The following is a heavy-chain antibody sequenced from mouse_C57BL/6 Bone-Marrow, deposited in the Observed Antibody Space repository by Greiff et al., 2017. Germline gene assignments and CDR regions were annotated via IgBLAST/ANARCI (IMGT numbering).Heavy chain of an antibody. J-gene: IGHJ2*01. V-gene: IGHV1-55*01. Sequence: QVQLQQPGAELVKPGASVKMSCKASGYTFTSYWIPWVKQRPGQGLEWIGDIYPGSGSTNYNEKFKSKATLTVDTSSSTAYMQLSSLTSEDAAVYYCASYGSHFDYWGQGTTLTVSS. CDR2: IYPGSGST. CDR1: GYTFTSYW. D-gene: IGHD1-2*01. CDR3: ASYGSHFDY.